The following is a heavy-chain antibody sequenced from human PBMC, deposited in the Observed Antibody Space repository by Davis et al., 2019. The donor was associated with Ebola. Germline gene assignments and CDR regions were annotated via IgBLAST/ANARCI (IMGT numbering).Heavy chain of an antibody. J-gene: IGHJ4*02. D-gene: IGHD6-19*01. CDR1: GGSISSHY. CDR2: VYYSGST. CDR3: ARGWDSSGWKD. Sequence: SETLSLTFTVSGGSISSHYWSWIRQPPGKGLEWIGYVYYSGSTNYNPSHKSRVTISVDSSKNQFSLKLSSVTAVDTAVYYCARGWDSSGWKDWGQGTLVTVSS. V-gene: IGHV4-59*11.